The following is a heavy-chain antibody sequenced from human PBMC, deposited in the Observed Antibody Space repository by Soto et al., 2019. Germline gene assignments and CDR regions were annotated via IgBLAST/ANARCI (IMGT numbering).Heavy chain of an antibody. V-gene: IGHV1-69*02. CDR1: GGTFSSYT. J-gene: IGHJ6*03. Sequence: QVQLVQSGAEVKKPGSSVKVSCKASGGTFSSYTISWVRQAPGQGLEWMGRIIPILGIANYAQKFQGRVTITADKSTSTAYMELSSLRSEDTAVYYCARGGPGFLDYYYYMDVWGKGTTVTVSS. CDR2: IIPILGIA. D-gene: IGHD3-16*01. CDR3: ARGGPGFLDYYYYMDV.